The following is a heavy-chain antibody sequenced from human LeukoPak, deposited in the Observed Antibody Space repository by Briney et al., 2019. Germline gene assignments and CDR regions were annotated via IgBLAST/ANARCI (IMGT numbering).Heavy chain of an antibody. Sequence: GGSLRLSCVASGFNFGANSMHWARQVPGKGLEWVSLINGEGYTYYAASVNGRFTVSRDNRKNSLYLQMSSLRPEDSALYYCAKDIGGGLLEYWGQGTLVTVSS. J-gene: IGHJ4*02. V-gene: IGHV3-43*02. CDR2: INGEGYT. D-gene: IGHD2-15*01. CDR3: AKDIGGGLLEY. CDR1: GFNFGANS.